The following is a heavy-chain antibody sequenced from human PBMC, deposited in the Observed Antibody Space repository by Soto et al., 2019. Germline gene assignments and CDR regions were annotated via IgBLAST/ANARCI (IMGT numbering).Heavy chain of an antibody. V-gene: IGHV4-34*01. CDR2: INHSGST. Sequence: SETLSLTCAVYGGSFSGYYRSWIRQPPGKGLEWIGEINHSGSTNYNPSLKSRVTISVDTSKNQFSLKLSSVTAADTAVYYWARVGEVWFGELLPNWFDPWGQGTLVTVS. CDR3: ARVGEVWFGELLPNWFDP. J-gene: IGHJ5*02. CDR1: GGSFSGYY. D-gene: IGHD3-10*01.